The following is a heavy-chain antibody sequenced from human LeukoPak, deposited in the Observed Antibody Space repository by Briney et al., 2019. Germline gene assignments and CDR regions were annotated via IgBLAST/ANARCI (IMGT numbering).Heavy chain of an antibody. J-gene: IGHJ6*03. V-gene: IGHV3-49*04. Sequence: PGGSLRLSCTASGFTFGDYAMRWVRQAPGKGREGVGFIRSKAYGGTTEYAASVKGRFTISRDDSKSIAYLQMNSLKTEDTAVYYCTRVDSSGPYENYMDVWGKGTTVTISS. D-gene: IGHD6-19*01. CDR1: GFTFGDYA. CDR2: IRSKAYGGTT. CDR3: TRVDSSGPYENYMDV.